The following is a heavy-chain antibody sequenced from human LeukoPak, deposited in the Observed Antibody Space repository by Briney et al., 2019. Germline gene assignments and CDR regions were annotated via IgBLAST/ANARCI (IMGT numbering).Heavy chain of an antibody. CDR1: GGSISSYY. J-gene: IGHJ5*02. D-gene: IGHD3-22*01. Sequence: PSETLSLTCTVSGGSISSYYWSWIRQPAGKGLEWIGRIYTSGSTNYNPSLKSRVTMSVDTSKNQFSLKLSSVTAADTAVYYCARGCYYDSSGYPYNWFDPWGQGTLVTVSS. V-gene: IGHV4-4*07. CDR2: IYTSGST. CDR3: ARGCYYDSSGYPYNWFDP.